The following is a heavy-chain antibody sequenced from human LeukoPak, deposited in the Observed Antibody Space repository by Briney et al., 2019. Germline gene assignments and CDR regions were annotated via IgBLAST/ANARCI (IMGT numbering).Heavy chain of an antibody. D-gene: IGHD4-17*01. Sequence: PWETLSLTCNVSGGSISSGSYYWSWIRQPAGKGLEWIGRIYTSGSTNYNPSLKSRVTISVDTSKNQFSLKLSSVTAADTAVYYCARAATATVTTPHARYYYYYMDVWGKGTTVTVSS. J-gene: IGHJ6*03. CDR3: ARAATATVTTPHARYYYYYMDV. V-gene: IGHV4-61*02. CDR1: GGSISSGSYY. CDR2: IYTSGST.